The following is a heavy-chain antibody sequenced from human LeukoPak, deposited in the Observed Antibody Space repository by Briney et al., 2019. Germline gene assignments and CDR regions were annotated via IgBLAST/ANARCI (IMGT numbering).Heavy chain of an antibody. Sequence: SETLSLTCSVSGGSVSNTLHYWGWIRQPPGKGLEWIGNINYIGSSAYNPSLRSRVTVSVDTSKNQFSLKMRSVTAADTAVYYCARLTKGRYFDYIFDYWGQGSLVTVPS. CDR1: GGSVSNTLHY. CDR2: INYIGSS. J-gene: IGHJ4*02. CDR3: ARLTKGRYFDYIFDY. V-gene: IGHV4-39*01. D-gene: IGHD3-9*01.